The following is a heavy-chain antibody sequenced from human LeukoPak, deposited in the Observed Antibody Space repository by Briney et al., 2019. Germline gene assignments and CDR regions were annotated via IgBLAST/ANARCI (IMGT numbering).Heavy chain of an antibody. D-gene: IGHD3-10*01. J-gene: IGHJ4*02. CDR3: VRDEGFHGSGSN. V-gene: IGHV3-66*01. Sequence: GGSLRLSCAASGFTVSSNYMSWVRQAPGKGLEWVSVIYSGGNTYYADSVKGRFTIPRDNSKNTLYLQMNSLRGEDTAVYYCVRDEGFHGSGSNWGQGTLVTVSS. CDR2: IYSGGNT. CDR1: GFTVSSNY.